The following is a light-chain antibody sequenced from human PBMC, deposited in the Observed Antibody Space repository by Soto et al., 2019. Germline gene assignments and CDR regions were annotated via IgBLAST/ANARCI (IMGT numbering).Light chain of an antibody. Sequence: EIVMTHSPATLSVSPGERATLSCRASQSVSSNLAWYQQKPGQAPRLLIYGASTRATGIPARFSGSGSGTEFTLTISSLQSEDFAVYCCQQYNNRPFAFGPGTKVDIK. V-gene: IGKV3-15*01. CDR2: GAS. J-gene: IGKJ3*01. CDR3: QQYNNRPFA. CDR1: QSVSSN.